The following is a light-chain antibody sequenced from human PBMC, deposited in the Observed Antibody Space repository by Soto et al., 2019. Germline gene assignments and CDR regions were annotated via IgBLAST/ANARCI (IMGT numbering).Light chain of an antibody. CDR3: QQSYRTPIT. Sequence: IQLTQSPSPRSASVGDRVAITCLASQSISTYLNWYQQKPGKAPNVLIYAASNLQSGVPPRFSGSGAGRDFTLTISSLQHEDVATYFCQQSYRTPITFGQGTRLEI. J-gene: IGKJ5*01. CDR2: AAS. CDR1: QSISTY. V-gene: IGKV1-39*01.